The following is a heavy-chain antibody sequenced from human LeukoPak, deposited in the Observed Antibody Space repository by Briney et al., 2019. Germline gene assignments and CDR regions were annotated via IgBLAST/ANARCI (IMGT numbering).Heavy chain of an antibody. CDR2: IDTAGNT. CDR1: GFTFSNYD. CDR3: ARDGAVVRGLPRRARTFYGMDV. J-gene: IGHJ6*01. Sequence: PGGSLRLSCAASGFTFSNYDMHWVRQTTGKGLEWVSGIDTAGNTYYPGSVKGRFTISRENAKNSLYLQMNSLRAEDTAVYYCARDGAVVRGLPRRARTFYGMDVWGQGPRSPSPQ. V-gene: IGHV3-13*01. D-gene: IGHD3-10*01.